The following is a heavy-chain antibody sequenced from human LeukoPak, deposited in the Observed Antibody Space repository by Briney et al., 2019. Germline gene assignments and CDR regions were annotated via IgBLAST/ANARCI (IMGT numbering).Heavy chain of an antibody. Sequence: SVNVSCKASGGTFSSYAISWVRQAPGQGLEWMGGIIPIFGTANYAQKFQGRVTITADESTSTAYMELSSLRSEDTAVYYCAREMATIGGAFDIWGQGTMVTVSS. CDR1: GGTFSSYA. V-gene: IGHV1-69*13. J-gene: IGHJ3*02. CDR2: IIPIFGTA. CDR3: AREMATIGGAFDI. D-gene: IGHD5-24*01.